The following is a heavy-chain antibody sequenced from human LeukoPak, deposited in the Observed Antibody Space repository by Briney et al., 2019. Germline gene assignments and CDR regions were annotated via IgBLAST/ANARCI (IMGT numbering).Heavy chain of an antibody. CDR2: IYYSGSA. J-gene: IGHJ4*02. CDR1: GGSISSYY. V-gene: IGHV4-59*01. D-gene: IGHD5-12*01. Sequence: SETLPVTCTVSGGSISSYYWSWIRQPPGKGLEWIGFIYYSGSANYNPSLRSRVTMSVDTSKNQFSLKLTSVTAADTAVYYCARTGVVATSYFFDYWGEGILVSASS. CDR3: ARTGVVATSYFFDY.